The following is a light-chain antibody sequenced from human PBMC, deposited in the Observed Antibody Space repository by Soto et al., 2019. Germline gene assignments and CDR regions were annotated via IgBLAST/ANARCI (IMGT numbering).Light chain of an antibody. Sequence: EIVLTQSPGTLSLSPGDRATLSCRASQSVRSNYLAWYQQKPGQAPRLLLYGASSRATGIPDRFSGSGCGTDFTLTISRLETEDFAVYYYQQYDTSPTLTFGGGTKVEIK. CDR2: GAS. V-gene: IGKV3-20*01. CDR3: QQYDTSPTLT. J-gene: IGKJ4*01. CDR1: QSVRSNY.